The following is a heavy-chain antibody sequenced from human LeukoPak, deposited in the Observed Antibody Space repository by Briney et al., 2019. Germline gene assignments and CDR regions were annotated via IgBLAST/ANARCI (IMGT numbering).Heavy chain of an antibody. CDR2: ISSSSSTI. D-gene: IGHD3-22*01. J-gene: IGHJ4*02. CDR1: GLAFSSYS. CDR3: PRGSYDSSGYYSGAGARADY. V-gene: IGHV3-48*01. Sequence: GGSLRLSCAASGLAFSSYSMNWVRQAPGKGLEWVSYISSSSSTIYYAGSVRGRFTISRDNAKNSLYLQMNSLRAEDTALYHCPRGSYDSSGYYSGAGARADYWGQGTLVTVSS.